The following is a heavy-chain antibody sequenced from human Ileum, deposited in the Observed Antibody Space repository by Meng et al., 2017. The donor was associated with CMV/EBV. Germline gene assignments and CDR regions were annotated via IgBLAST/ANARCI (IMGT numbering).Heavy chain of an antibody. CDR1: GFTFSSFS. Sequence: GESLKISCAASGFTFSSFSMNWVRQAPGKGLEWVSTISSISHYIYYADSVRGRFTISRDNAKNSVYLQMNSLRAEDTAVYYCVRDLSRQQPLGFDYWGQGTLVTVSS. J-gene: IGHJ4*02. CDR2: ISSISHYI. D-gene: IGHD6-6*01. CDR3: VRDLSRQQPLGFDY. V-gene: IGHV3-21*01.